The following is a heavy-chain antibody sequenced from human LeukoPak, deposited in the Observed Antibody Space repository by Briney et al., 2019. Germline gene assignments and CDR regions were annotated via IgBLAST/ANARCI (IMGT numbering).Heavy chain of an antibody. CDR1: GFTFGDYT. Sequence: GGSLRLSCTASGFTFGDYTMSWVRQAPGKGLEWVGFIRSKAYGGTTEYAASVKDRFTIARDDSKSIAYLQMNSLKTEDTAVYYSISQYYDSSGYPIAYYFDYWGQGTLVTVSS. V-gene: IGHV3-49*04. D-gene: IGHD3-22*01. CDR2: IRSKAYGGTT. J-gene: IGHJ4*02. CDR3: ISQYYDSSGYPIAYYFDY.